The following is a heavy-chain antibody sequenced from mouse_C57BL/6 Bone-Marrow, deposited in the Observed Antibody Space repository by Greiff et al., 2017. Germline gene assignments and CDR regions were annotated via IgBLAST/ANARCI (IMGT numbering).Heavy chain of an antibody. CDR1: GYTFTSYW. J-gene: IGHJ1*03. CDR2: IDPSDSYT. CDR3: ASRGGSSSHWYFDV. V-gene: IGHV1-59*01. Sequence: VKLQQPGAELVRPGTSVKLSCKASGYTFTSYWMHWVKQRPGQGLEWIGVIDPSDSYTNYNQKFKGKATLTVDTSSSTAYMQLSSLTSEDSAVYYCASRGGSSSHWYFDVWGTGTTVTVSS. D-gene: IGHD1-1*01.